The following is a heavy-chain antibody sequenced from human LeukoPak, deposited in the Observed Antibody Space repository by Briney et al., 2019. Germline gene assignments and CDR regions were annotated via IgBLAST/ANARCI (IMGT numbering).Heavy chain of an antibody. CDR2: IKSKTDGGTT. J-gene: IGHJ4*02. V-gene: IGHV3-15*01. D-gene: IGHD2-2*02. CDR3: TTEGGADIVVVPAALHFDS. Sequence: PGGSLRLSCAASGFAFSNAWMSWVRQAPGKGLEWVGRIKSKTDGGTTDYAAPVKGRFTISRDDSKNTLYLQMNSLKTEDTAVYYCTTEGGADIVVVPAALHFDSWGQGTLVTVSS. CDR1: GFAFSNAW.